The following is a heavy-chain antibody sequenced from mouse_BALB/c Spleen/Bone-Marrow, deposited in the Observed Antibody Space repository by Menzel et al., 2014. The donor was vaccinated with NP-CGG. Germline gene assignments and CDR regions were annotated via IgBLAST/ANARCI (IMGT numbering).Heavy chain of an antibody. D-gene: IGHD3-3*01. Sequence: QVQLQQSGAELVMPGASVKMSCKASGYTFSTYWMHWVKQRPGQGLEWIGYINPSSGYTNYNQKFKDKATLTADKSSSTAYMQLSSLTSEDSAVYYCTRRAAYYFDYWGQGTTLTVSS. CDR2: INPSSGYT. CDR3: TRRAAYYFDY. J-gene: IGHJ2*01. CDR1: GYTFSTYW. V-gene: IGHV1S26*01.